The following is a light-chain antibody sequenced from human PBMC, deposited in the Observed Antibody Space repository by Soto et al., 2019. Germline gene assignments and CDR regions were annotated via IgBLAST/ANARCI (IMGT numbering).Light chain of an antibody. CDR1: SSDVGAYNY. CDR3: TSWTTSTTMK. Sequence: QSALTQPASVSGSPGQSITISCTGTSSDVGAYNYVSWYQQHPGKAPKLMIYDVNIRPSGVSNRFSGSKSGNTASPTISGLQAEDEADYYCTSWTTSTTMKFGGGTKVTVL. CDR2: DVN. J-gene: IGLJ2*01. V-gene: IGLV2-14*01.